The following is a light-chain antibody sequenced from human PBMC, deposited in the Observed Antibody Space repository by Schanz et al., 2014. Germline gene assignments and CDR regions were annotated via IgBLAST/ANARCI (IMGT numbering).Light chain of an antibody. CDR1: QSVSSH. Sequence: IVMTQSPATLSVSPGERATLSCRASQSVSSHLVWYQQKFGQAPRLLIYGASIRATGIPARFSGSGSGTEFTLTISSLQSEDLAVYYCQQYHNWPRTFGQGTKLEIK. V-gene: IGKV3-15*01. CDR3: QQYHNWPRT. CDR2: GAS. J-gene: IGKJ2*01.